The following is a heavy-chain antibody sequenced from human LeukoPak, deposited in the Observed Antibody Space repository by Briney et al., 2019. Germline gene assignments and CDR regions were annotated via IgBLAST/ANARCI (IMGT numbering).Heavy chain of an antibody. CDR1: GGSISSGDQY. CDR2: IYYSGST. Sequence: PSQTLSLTCTVSGGSISSGDQYWSWIRQSPGKGLEWIVYIYYSGSTYYNPSLTSRVTISMDRSRNQFSLKLGSVTAADTAVYYCARSRGYSYGCPIGLCIYYFDYWGQGTLVTVSS. CDR3: ARSRGYSYGCPIGLCIYYFDY. J-gene: IGHJ4*02. V-gene: IGHV4-30-4*08. D-gene: IGHD5-18*01.